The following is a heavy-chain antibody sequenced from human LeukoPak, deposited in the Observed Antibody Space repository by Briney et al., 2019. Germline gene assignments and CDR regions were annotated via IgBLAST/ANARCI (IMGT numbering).Heavy chain of an antibody. Sequence: GGSLRLSCVASGFTFSSYSMNWVRQAPGKGLEWVSSISSSSSYIYYADSVKGRFTISRDNAKNSLYLQMNSLRAEDTAVYYCAREGYDILTGDAFDIWGQGTMVTVSS. J-gene: IGHJ3*02. D-gene: IGHD3-9*01. V-gene: IGHV3-21*01. CDR2: ISSSSSYI. CDR1: GFTFSSYS. CDR3: AREGYDILTGDAFDI.